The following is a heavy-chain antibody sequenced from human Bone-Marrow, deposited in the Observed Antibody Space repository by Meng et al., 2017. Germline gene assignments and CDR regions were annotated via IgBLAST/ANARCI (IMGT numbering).Heavy chain of an antibody. Sequence: QGQLVQPGAEWKNLGPPVKVSCKAFGHTLTSYYMHWVRQAPGQGLGWMGIINPSGSSTSYAQKFQGRVTMTRDTSTSTVYMGLSSLRSEDTAVYYCARELGHFDYWGQGTLVTVSS. CDR3: ARELGHFDY. D-gene: IGHD7-27*01. V-gene: IGHV1-46*01. CDR1: GHTLTSYY. CDR2: INPSGSST. J-gene: IGHJ4*02.